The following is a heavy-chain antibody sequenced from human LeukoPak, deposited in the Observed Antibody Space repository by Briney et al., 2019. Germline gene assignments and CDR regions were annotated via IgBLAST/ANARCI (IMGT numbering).Heavy chain of an antibody. J-gene: IGHJ6*03. D-gene: IGHD2-15*01. CDR2: IYRGDST. Sequence: PGGSLRLSCAASGFTVSSNYMSWVRQAPGKGLEWVSVIYRGDSTYYADSVKGRFTISRDNSKNTLYLQMNSLRAEDTAIYYCAKNGDRGAYCTGGTCYPYFYYYMDVWGKGTTVTI. CDR1: GFTVSSNY. V-gene: IGHV3-53*01. CDR3: AKNGDRGAYCTGGTCYPYFYYYMDV.